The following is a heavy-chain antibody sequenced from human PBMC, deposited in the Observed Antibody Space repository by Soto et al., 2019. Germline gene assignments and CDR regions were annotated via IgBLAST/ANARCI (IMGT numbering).Heavy chain of an antibody. D-gene: IGHD3-3*01. CDR2: IGTAGDT. J-gene: IGHJ4*02. CDR3: AREPRITIFGVATNPVDY. Sequence: GVSLRLSCAASGFTFSSYDMHWVRQATGKGLEWVSAIGTAGDTYYPGSVKGRFTISRENAKNSLYLQMNSLRAGDTAVYYCAREPRITIFGVATNPVDYWGQGTLVTVSS. CDR1: GFTFSSYD. V-gene: IGHV3-13*01.